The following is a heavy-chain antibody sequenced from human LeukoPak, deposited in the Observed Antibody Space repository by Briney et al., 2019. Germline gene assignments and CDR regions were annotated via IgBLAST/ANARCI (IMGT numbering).Heavy chain of an antibody. J-gene: IGHJ5*02. CDR1: GGSISSYY. Sequence: SETLSLTCTVSGGSISSYYWSWIRQPPGKGLEWIGYIYYSGSTNYNPSLKSRVTTSVDTSKNQFSLKLSSVTAADTAVYYCARTVRGLWFDPWGQGTLVTVSS. CDR3: ARTVRGLWFDP. CDR2: IYYSGST. D-gene: IGHD3-10*01. V-gene: IGHV4-59*01.